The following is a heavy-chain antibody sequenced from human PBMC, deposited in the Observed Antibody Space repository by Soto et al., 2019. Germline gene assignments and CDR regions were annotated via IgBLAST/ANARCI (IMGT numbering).Heavy chain of an antibody. V-gene: IGHV3-30-3*01. CDR2: ISYAGSNK. Sequence: QVQLVESGGGVVQPGRSLRLSCAASGFTFSSYAMHWVRQAPGKGLEWVAVISYAGSNKYYADSVKGRFTISRDNSKNTLYLQMNRLRAEDTAVDYCASGRGGGDDAFDIWGQGTMVTVSS. J-gene: IGHJ3*02. CDR3: ASGRGGGDDAFDI. CDR1: GFTFSSYA. D-gene: IGHD2-21*01.